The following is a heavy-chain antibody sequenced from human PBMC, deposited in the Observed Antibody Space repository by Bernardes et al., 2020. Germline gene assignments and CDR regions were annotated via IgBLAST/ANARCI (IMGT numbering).Heavy chain of an antibody. J-gene: IGHJ4*02. CDR3: ARDHKYSYGFRVYFDY. D-gene: IGHD5-18*01. Sequence: GGSLRLSCAASGFTFSSYWMHWVRQAPGKGLVWVSRINSDGSRTTYADSVKGRFTISRDNAKNTLYLQMNSLRAEDTAVYYCARDHKYSYGFRVYFDYWGQGTLVTVSS. CDR2: INSDGSRT. CDR1: GFTFSSYW. V-gene: IGHV3-74*01.